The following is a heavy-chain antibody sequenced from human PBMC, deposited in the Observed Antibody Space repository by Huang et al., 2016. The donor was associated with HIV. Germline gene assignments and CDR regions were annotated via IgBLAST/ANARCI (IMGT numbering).Heavy chain of an antibody. D-gene: IGHD1-1*01. J-gene: IGHJ5*02. CDR2: IIPIFGTP. CDR1: GGTFSSYA. Sequence: QVQLVQSGAEVKKPGSSVRVSCEASGGTFSSYAIIWVRQAPGQGLEGMGGIIPIFGTPNYTQKFQGRVTITADESTSTGYMELSSLRSDDTAVYYCARDRKYDNAWYWFDPWGQGTLVTVSS. V-gene: IGHV1-69*01. CDR3: ARDRKYDNAWYWFDP.